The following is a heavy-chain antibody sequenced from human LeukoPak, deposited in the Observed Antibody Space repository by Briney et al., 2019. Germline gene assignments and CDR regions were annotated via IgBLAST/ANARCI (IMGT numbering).Heavy chain of an antibody. J-gene: IGHJ4*02. V-gene: IGHV1-2*02. D-gene: IGHD6-13*01. CDR2: INPNSGGT. CDR1: GYTFTGYY. Sequence: GASVKVSCKASGYTFTGYYMHWVRQAPGQGIEWMGWINPNSGGTNYAQKFQGRVTMTRDTSISTAYMELSRLRSDDTAGYCCARAKRAAAELYWGQGTLVTVSS. CDR3: ARAKRAAAELY.